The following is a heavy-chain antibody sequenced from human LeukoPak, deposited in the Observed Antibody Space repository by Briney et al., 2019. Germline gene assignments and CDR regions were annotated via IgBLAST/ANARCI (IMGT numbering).Heavy chain of an antibody. J-gene: IGHJ4*02. D-gene: IGHD3-22*01. CDR1: VFTFSSYS. CDR3: GRDTYDNSIHHPFDH. V-gene: IGHV3-30*04. CDR2: ISYDGRNK. Sequence: GGSLRLSCAASVFTFSSYSMHWVRQARGKGREEVAFISYDGRNKYYADSVEGRFTISRDDSENSLYRPMKSLQIEDTDVYYCGRDTYDNSIHHPFDHWGQGTLVTVSS.